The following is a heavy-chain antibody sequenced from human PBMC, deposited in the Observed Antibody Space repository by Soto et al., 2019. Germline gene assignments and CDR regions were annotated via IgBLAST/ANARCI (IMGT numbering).Heavy chain of an antibody. J-gene: IGHJ4*02. V-gene: IGHV3-7*01. CDR3: ARGASYYDFWSGYYSFDY. Sequence: PGGSLRLSCAASGFTFSSYWMSWVRQAPGKGLEWVANIKQDGSEKYYVDSVKGRFTISRDNAKNSLYLQMNSLRAEDTAVYYCARGASYYDFWSGYYSFDYWGQGXLVTVSS. CDR2: IKQDGSEK. D-gene: IGHD3-3*01. CDR1: GFTFSSYW.